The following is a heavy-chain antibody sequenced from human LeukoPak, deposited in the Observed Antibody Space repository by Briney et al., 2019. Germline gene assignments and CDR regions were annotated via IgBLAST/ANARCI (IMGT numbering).Heavy chain of an antibody. CDR3: ARADYDFWSGYYWN. V-gene: IGHV1-2*02. D-gene: IGHD3-3*01. CDR1: GYTFTGYY. Sequence: ASVKVSCKASGYTFTGYYMHWVRQAPGQGLEWMGWINPNSGGTNYAQKFQGRVTMTRDTSISTAYMELSRLRSDDTAVYYCARADYDFWSGYYWNWGQGTLVTVSS. CDR2: INPNSGGT. J-gene: IGHJ4*02.